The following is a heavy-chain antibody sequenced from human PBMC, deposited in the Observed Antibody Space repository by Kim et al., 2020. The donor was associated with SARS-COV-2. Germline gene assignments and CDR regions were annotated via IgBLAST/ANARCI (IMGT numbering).Heavy chain of an antibody. D-gene: IGHD6-13*01. V-gene: IGHV3-23*01. CDR3: AKGQLVHKYYFDY. J-gene: IGHJ4*02. Sequence: ADSVKGRFTISRDNSKNTLYLQMNSLRAEDTAVYYCAKGQLVHKYYFDYWGQGTLVTVSS.